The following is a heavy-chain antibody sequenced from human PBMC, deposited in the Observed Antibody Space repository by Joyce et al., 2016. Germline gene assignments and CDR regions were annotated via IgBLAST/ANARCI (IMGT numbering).Heavy chain of an antibody. J-gene: IGHJ5*02. Sequence: QVQLVESGGGVVQPGRSLRLSCAASGFTLSIHGMHWFRQAPGKGLEWVEVIWQDGSKEYYADSVKGRFTISRDNSKNILYRLMNSLRADDTAVYYCARDIAGSMNWFDPWGQGTLVTVSS. CDR3: ARDIAGSMNWFDP. CDR1: GFTLSIHG. D-gene: IGHD2-15*01. CDR2: IWQDGSKE. V-gene: IGHV3-33*01.